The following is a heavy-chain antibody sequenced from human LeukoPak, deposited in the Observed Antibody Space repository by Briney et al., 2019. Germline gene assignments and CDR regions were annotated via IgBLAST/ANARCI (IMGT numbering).Heavy chain of an antibody. Sequence: SGPTLVNPTQTFTLTCTFSGFSLSTSGVAVGWIRQPPGKALEWLALIYWGGDKRYNSSLKSRLTVTKDTSKNQVVLTMTSMDPVDTATYYCAHSKTGLLILYYFDYWGQGTLVTVSS. J-gene: IGHJ4*02. CDR3: AHSKTGLLILYYFDY. CDR1: GFSLSTSGVA. D-gene: IGHD2-15*01. V-gene: IGHV2-5*02. CDR2: IYWGGDK.